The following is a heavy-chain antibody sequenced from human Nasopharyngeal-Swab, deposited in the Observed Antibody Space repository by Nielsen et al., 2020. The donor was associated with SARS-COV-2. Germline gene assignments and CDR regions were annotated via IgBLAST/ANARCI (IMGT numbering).Heavy chain of an antibody. Sequence: GGSLRLSCAASGFTFSSYWMSWVRQAPGKGLEWVANIKQDGSEKYYVDSVKGRFTISRDNAKNSLYLQMNSLRAEDTAVYYRARGGYCSSTSCYFGIQNRVDYWGQGTLVTVSS. CDR1: GFTFSSYW. V-gene: IGHV3-7*05. J-gene: IGHJ4*02. CDR3: ARGGYCSSTSCYFGIQNRVDY. D-gene: IGHD2-2*01. CDR2: IKQDGSEK.